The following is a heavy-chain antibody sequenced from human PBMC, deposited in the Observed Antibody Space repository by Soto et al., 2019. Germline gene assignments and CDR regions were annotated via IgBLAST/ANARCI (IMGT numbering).Heavy chain of an antibody. CDR2: ISYDGSNK. CDR1: GFTFSSYA. V-gene: IGHV3-30-3*01. J-gene: IGHJ4*02. CDR3: ARDATVVTLDY. D-gene: IGHD4-17*01. Sequence: SGGSLRLSCAASGFTFSSYAMHWVRQAPGKGLEWVAVISYDGSNKYYADSVKGRFTISRDNSKNTLYLQMNSLRAEDTAVYYCARDATVVTLDYWGQGTLVTVSS.